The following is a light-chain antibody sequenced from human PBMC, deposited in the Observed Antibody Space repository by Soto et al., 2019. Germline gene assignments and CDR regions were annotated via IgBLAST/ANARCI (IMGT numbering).Light chain of an antibody. V-gene: IGKV3-15*01. Sequence: EILMTQSPVTLSASPGERATLSCRASQSVRSYLAWYQQKPGQAPRLLMYATSTRPTGVPARFSGSGSGTEFALPISSLQSEDFVLYYCHQYNNWPEVTFGGGTKVEIK. J-gene: IGKJ4*01. CDR2: ATS. CDR1: QSVRSY. CDR3: HQYNNWPEVT.